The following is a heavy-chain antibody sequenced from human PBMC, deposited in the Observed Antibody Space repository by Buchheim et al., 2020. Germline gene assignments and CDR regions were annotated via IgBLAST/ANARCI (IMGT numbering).Heavy chain of an antibody. CDR1: GGSFSGYY. Sequence: QVQLQQWGAGLLKPSETLSLTCAVYGGSFSGYYWSWIRQPPGKGLEWIGEINHSGSTNYNPSLKSRVTLSVDTSKNQFSLKLSSVTAADTAVYYCARCHGDYYYYYYMDVWGKGTT. J-gene: IGHJ6*03. CDR3: ARCHGDYYYYYYMDV. V-gene: IGHV4-34*01. D-gene: IGHD4-17*01. CDR2: INHSGST.